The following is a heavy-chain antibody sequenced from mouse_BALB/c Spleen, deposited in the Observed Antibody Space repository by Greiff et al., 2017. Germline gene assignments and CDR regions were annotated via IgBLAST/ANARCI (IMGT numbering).Heavy chain of an antibody. V-gene: IGHV1S81*02. CDR3: TRPRYYGSSFFDY. Sequence: VQLHQSGAELVKPGASVKLSCKASGYTFTSYYMYWVKQRPGQGLEWIGEINPSNGGTNFNEKFKSKATLTVDKSSSTAYMQLSSLTSEDSAVYYCTRPRYYGSSFFDYWGQGTTLTVSS. CDR1: GYTFTSYY. J-gene: IGHJ2*01. D-gene: IGHD1-1*01. CDR2: INPSNGGT.